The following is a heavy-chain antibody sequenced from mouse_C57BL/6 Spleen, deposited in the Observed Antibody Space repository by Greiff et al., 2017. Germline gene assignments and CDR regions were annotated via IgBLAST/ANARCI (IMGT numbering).Heavy chain of an antibody. V-gene: IGHV1-76*01. Sequence: VMLVESGAELVRPGASVKLSCKASGYTFTDYYINWVKQRPGQGLEWIARIYPGSGNTYYNEKFKGKATLTAEKSSSTAYMQLSSLTSEDSAVYFCARGEVFDYWGEGTSLTVST. CDR3: ARGEVFDY. CDR1: GYTFTDYY. CDR2: IYPGSGNT. J-gene: IGHJ2*02.